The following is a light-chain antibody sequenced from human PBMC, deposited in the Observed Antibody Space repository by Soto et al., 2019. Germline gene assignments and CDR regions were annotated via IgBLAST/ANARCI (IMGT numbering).Light chain of an antibody. V-gene: IGKV3-11*01. CDR3: QQRRDWPRT. CDR1: QNLNSY. J-gene: IGKJ4*02. Sequence: EIVLTQSPATLSLSPGERATLSCRASQNLNSYLVWYQQKPGQAPRLLIYDASSRANGVPARFSGSGSETAFTLTISSLQPEDFGVYHCQQRRDWPRTFGGGTKVE. CDR2: DAS.